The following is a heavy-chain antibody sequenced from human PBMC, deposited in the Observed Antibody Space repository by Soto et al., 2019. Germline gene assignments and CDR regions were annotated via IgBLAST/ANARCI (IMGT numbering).Heavy chain of an antibody. D-gene: IGHD6-13*01. CDR3: ARARIGAARTKYYFDF. J-gene: IGHJ4*02. CDR2: ISSTGATI. Sequence: GGSLRLSCTTSGFTFSNFAVHWVRQAPGKGLEFVSSISSTGATIYYADSVKGRVTISRDSSKNTVYLQMGSLKAEDMAVYFCARARIGAARTKYYFDFWGRGTRVTVSS. CDR1: GFTFSNFA. V-gene: IGHV3-64*02.